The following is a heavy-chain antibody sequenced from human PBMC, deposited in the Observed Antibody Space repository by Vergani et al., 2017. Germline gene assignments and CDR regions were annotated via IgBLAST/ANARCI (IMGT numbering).Heavy chain of an antibody. V-gene: IGHV1-69*01. J-gene: IGHJ1*01. Sequence: QVQLVQSGAEVKKPGASVKVSCKASGYTFTSYGISWVRQAPGQGLEWMGGIIPIFGTANYAQKFQGRVTITADESTSTAYMELSSLRSEDTAVYYCASVGVSSPAEYFQHWGQGTLVTVSS. CDR2: IIPIFGTA. D-gene: IGHD2-15*01. CDR3: ASVGVSSPAEYFQH. CDR1: GYTFTSYG.